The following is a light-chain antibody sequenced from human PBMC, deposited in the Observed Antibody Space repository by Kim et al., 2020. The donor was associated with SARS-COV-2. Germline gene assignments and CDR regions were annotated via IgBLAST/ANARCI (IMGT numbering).Light chain of an antibody. J-gene: IGKJ5*01. CDR1: QSITTY. CDR2: AAS. V-gene: IGKV1-39*01. CDR3: QHSYSTPIP. Sequence: GARVTITCRASQSITTYLNWYQHKPGKAPKLLIYAASSLQSGVPSRFSGSGSGTDFTLTISSLQPEDSATYYCQHSYSTPIPFG.